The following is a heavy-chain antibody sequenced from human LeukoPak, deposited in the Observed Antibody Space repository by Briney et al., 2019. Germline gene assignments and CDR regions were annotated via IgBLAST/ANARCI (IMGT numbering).Heavy chain of an antibody. V-gene: IGHV4-39*01. CDR2: IYYSGST. CDR3: ARPGGYDFWSGYGELLWAFDI. Sequence: PSETLSLTCTVSGGSISSSSYYWGWIRQPPGKGLEWIGSIYYSGSTYYNPSLKSRVTISVDTSKNQFSLKLSSVTAADTAVYYCARPGGYDFWSGYGELLWAFDIWGQGTMVTVSS. J-gene: IGHJ3*02. D-gene: IGHD3-3*01. CDR1: GGSISSSSYY.